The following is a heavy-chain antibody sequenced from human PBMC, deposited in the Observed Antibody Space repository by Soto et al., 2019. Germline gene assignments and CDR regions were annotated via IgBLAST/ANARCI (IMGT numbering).Heavy chain of an antibody. D-gene: IGHD3-3*01. CDR1: GGSISGYY. CDR2: NSENT. Sequence: SETLSLTCAVSGGSISGYYWSWIRQPPGKGLEWIGCNSENTNYNPSLKSRVTISVDPSKNQFSLHLRSVTAADTAVYYCARVKFSSGYFNWLDPWGQGALVTVS. J-gene: IGHJ5*02. V-gene: IGHV4-59*01. CDR3: ARVKFSSGYFNWLDP.